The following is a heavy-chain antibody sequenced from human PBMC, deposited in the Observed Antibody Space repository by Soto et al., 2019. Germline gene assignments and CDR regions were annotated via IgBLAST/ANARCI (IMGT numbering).Heavy chain of an antibody. V-gene: IGHV3-21*01. Sequence: EVQLVESGGGLVKPGGSLRLSCAASGFTFSGHTINWVRQAPGKGLEWVSSVSSSSSYIYYADSVKGRFTVSRDNAEKSLYLQMNSLRAEDTASYYCARCMGFDGSGYAFFDSWGQGTLVTVSS. D-gene: IGHD3-10*01. CDR2: VSSSSSYI. J-gene: IGHJ4*02. CDR3: ARCMGFDGSGYAFFDS. CDR1: GFTFSGHT.